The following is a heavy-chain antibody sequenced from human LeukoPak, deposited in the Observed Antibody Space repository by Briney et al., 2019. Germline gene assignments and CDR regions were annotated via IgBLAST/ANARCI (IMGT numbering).Heavy chain of an antibody. CDR3: ARVSGRLERQSDLDY. CDR1: GFTFSSYS. Sequence: GGSLRLSCAASGFTFSSYSMNWGRQAPGKGLEWVSSISGDSTYIYNAGSVKGRFTISRDNAQASLYLQMISLRADDTAVYYCARVSGRLERQSDLDYWGQGTLVIVSS. J-gene: IGHJ4*02. CDR2: ISGDSTYI. D-gene: IGHD1-1*01. V-gene: IGHV3-21*01.